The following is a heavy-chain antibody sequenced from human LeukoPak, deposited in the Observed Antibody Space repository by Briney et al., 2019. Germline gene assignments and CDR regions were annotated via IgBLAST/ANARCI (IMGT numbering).Heavy chain of an antibody. Sequence: SCKVSGYTLTELSMHWVRQAPGKGLEWVAVISYDGSNKFYTDSVKGRFTMSRDNSKNTLYLQMNSLTSDDTAVYYCARDPQRWQQLPHYWYPDLWGRGTLVTVSS. D-gene: IGHD5-24*01. J-gene: IGHJ2*01. CDR3: ARDPQRWQQLPHYWYPDL. CDR2: ISYDGSNK. CDR1: GYTLTELS. V-gene: IGHV3-30*03.